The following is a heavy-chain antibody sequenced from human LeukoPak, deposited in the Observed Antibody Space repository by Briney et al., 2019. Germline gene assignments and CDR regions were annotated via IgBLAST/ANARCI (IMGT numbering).Heavy chain of an antibody. Sequence: NASETLSLTCTVSGGPISRSNFFWGWIRQPPGKGLEWIGSIYYSGNTYYNPSLKSRLTIAADTSRNQFSLKMSSVTAADTAVYYCATVGDNGGYYPFDYWGQGTLVTVSS. J-gene: IGHJ4*02. CDR2: IYYSGNT. CDR3: ATVGDNGGYYPFDY. CDR1: GGPISRSNFF. V-gene: IGHV4-39*01. D-gene: IGHD4-17*01.